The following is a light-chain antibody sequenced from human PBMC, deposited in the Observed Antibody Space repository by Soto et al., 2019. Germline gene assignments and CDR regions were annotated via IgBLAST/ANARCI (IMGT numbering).Light chain of an antibody. J-gene: IGLJ2*01. V-gene: IGLV2-14*01. CDR2: DVS. CDR1: SSGVGGYNY. CDR3: SSYTSSSTPYVV. Sequence: QSVLTQPASVSGSPGQSITISCTGTSSGVGGYNYVSWYQQHPGKAPKLMIYDVSNRPSGVSNRFSGSKSGNTASLTISGLQAEDEADYYCSSYTSSSTPYVVFGGGTKLTVL.